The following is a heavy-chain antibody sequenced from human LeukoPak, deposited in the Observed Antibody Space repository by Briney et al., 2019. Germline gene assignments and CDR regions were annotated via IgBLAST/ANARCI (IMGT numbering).Heavy chain of an antibody. CDR3: AKDPYDSSGYYSPHYFDY. D-gene: IGHD3-22*01. CDR1: GFTFSSYG. CDR2: ISGSGGST. V-gene: IGHV3-23*01. Sequence: GGSLRLSCAASGFTFSSYGMSWVRQAPGKGLEWVSAISGSGGSTYYADSVKGRFTISRDNSKNTLYLQMNSLRAEDTAVYYCAKDPYDSSGYYSPHYFDYWGQGTLVTVSS. J-gene: IGHJ4*02.